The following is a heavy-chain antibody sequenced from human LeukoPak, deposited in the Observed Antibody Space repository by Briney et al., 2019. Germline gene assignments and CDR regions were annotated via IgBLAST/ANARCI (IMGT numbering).Heavy chain of an antibody. V-gene: IGHV4-30-4*01. J-gene: IGHJ3*02. Sequence: SETLSLTCTVSGGSISSGDYYWSWIRQPPGKGLEWIGYIYYSGSTYYNPSLKSRVTISVDTSKNHFSLKLSSVTAADTAVYYCASRNRPYDILTGYTRADAFDIWGQGTMVTVSS. CDR1: GGSISSGDYY. CDR3: ASRNRPYDILTGYTRADAFDI. D-gene: IGHD3-9*01. CDR2: IYYSGST.